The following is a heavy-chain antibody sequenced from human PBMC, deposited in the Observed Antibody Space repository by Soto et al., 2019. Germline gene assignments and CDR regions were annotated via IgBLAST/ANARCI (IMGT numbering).Heavy chain of an antibody. J-gene: IGHJ4*02. D-gene: IGHD6-13*01. V-gene: IGHV4-39*01. CDR3: ATGDGSSWYDY. CDR2: IYYTGIP. CDR1: GGSISSSSPY. Sequence: QLQLQESGPRLVKPSETLSLTCGVSGGSISSSSPYWRWIRQPPGKGLQWFGNIYYTGIPYFNPSPESRVTIAVDTAKKQLFLELTSVTAADAAVYYCATGDGSSWYDYWGQATLVTVAS.